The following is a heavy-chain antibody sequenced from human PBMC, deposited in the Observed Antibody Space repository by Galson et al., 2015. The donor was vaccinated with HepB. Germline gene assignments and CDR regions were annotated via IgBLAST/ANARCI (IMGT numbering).Heavy chain of an antibody. CDR1: GFTFSNAW. CDR2: IKSKTDGGTT. V-gene: IGHV3-15*01. J-gene: IGHJ3*02. D-gene: IGHD2-15*01. CDR3: TTDLLHRAGWYAFDI. Sequence: LRLSCAASGFTFSNAWMSWVRQAPGKGLEWVGRIKSKTDGGTTDYAAPVKGRFTISRDDSKNTLYLQMNSLKTEDTAVYYCTTDLLHRAGWYAFDIWGQGTMVTVSS.